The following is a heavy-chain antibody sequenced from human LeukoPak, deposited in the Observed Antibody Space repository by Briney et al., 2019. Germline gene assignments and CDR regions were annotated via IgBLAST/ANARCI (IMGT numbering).Heavy chain of an antibody. V-gene: IGHV3-48*03. CDR1: GFTFSTYE. CDR3: ARSLVMGSTNY. Sequence: GGSLRLSCAASGFTFSTYEMNWVRQAPGRGLEWVSYISSSGSATYYADSVKGRFTISRDNAKNSLYLQMNSLRVEDMAVYYCARSLVMGSTNYWGQGTLVTVSS. CDR2: ISSSGSAT. J-gene: IGHJ4*02. D-gene: IGHD3-9*01.